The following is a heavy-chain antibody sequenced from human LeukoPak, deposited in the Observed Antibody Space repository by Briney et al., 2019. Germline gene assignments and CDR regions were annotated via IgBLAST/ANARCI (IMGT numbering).Heavy chain of an antibody. CDR3: AKGSDIVVVPAAFYYFDY. Sequence: GGSLRLSCAASGFTFSTYGMHWVRQAPGKGLEWMTFIRYDGTNKYYADSVKGRFTISRDNSKNTLYLQMNSLRAEDTAVYYCAKGSDIVVVPAAFYYFDYWGQGTLVTVSS. V-gene: IGHV3-30*02. CDR2: IRYDGTNK. J-gene: IGHJ4*02. D-gene: IGHD2-2*01. CDR1: GFTFSTYG.